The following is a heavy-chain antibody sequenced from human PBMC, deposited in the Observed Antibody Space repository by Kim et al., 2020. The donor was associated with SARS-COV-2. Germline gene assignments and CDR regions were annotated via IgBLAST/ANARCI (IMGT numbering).Heavy chain of an antibody. Sequence: GGSLRLSCTASGFTFNSYAMSWVRQAPGKGLEWVSSAGGGGSLYYADSVKGRFTISRDNSKNTLYLQMDSLRAEDTAVYFCAKNRGSAYPKYYFDSWGQGTLVTVSS. CDR1: GFTFNSYA. V-gene: IGHV3-23*01. D-gene: IGHD1-26*01. CDR3: AKNRGSAYPKYYFDS. J-gene: IGHJ4*02. CDR2: AGGGGSL.